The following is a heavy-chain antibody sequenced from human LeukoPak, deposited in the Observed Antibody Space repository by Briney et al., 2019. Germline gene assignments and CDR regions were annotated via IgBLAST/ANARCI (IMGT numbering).Heavy chain of an antibody. CDR2: ISHDGSNQ. CDR1: GFTFTYCA. Sequence: GGPLRLSCAVSGFTFTYCAMHWLRQAPDKGLEWVAVISHDGSNQQYADSVKGQVTISRDNSKSTLYLQMASLRAGDTAVYYCARQGDTGSWYFDNGGQGTLVTVSS. D-gene: IGHD2-21*02. V-gene: IGHV3-30-3*01. CDR3: ARQGDTGSWYFDN. J-gene: IGHJ4*02.